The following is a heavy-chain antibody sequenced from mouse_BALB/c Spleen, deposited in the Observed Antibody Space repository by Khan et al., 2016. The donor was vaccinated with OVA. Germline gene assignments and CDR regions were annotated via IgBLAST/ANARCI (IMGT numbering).Heavy chain of an antibody. V-gene: IGHV3-2*02. CDR1: GYSITTDYA. Sequence: EVQLQESGPGLVKPSQSLSLTCTVTGYSITTDYAWNWIRQFPGNKLEWMGYISYSGNTKYNPSLKSRISITRDTSKNQFFLQLKSVTTEDTARYYCERIYGGDFDYRGQGTTLTVAS. D-gene: IGHD1-1*01. CDR2: ISYSGNT. J-gene: IGHJ2*01. CDR3: ERIYGGDFDY.